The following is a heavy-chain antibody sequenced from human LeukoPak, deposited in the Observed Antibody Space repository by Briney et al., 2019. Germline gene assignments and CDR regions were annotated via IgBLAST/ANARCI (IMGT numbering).Heavy chain of an antibody. D-gene: IGHD6-13*01. CDR3: ARDVAAASRGYFDY. V-gene: IGHV1-69*05. CDR1: GGTFSSYA. J-gene: IGHJ4*02. CDR2: IIPIFGTA. Sequence: SVKVSCKASGGTFSSYAISWVRQAPGQGLEWMGGIIPIFGTANYAQKFQGRVTITTDESTSTAYMELSSLRSEDTAVYYCARDVAAASRGYFDYWGQGTLVTVSS.